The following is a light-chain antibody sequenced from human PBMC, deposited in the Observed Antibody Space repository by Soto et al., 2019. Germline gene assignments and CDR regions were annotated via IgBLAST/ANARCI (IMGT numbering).Light chain of an antibody. CDR2: EVS. CDR1: SSDVGTYNY. Sequence: QSVLTQPASVSGSPGQSITISCIGTSSDVGTYNYVSWYQQHPGKAPKLMIYEVSNRPSGVSNRFSGSKSGNTASLTISGLQAEDEADYYCSSYTTSSTLRVFGTGTKV. V-gene: IGLV2-14*01. CDR3: SSYTTSSTLRV. J-gene: IGLJ1*01.